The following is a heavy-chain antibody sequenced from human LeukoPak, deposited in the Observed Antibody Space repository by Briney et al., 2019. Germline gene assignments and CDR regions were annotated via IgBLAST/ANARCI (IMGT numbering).Heavy chain of an antibody. CDR1: GFTFSNYG. V-gene: IGHV3-30*02. J-gene: IGHJ4*02. Sequence: GGSLRISCAASGFTFSNYGMHWVRQAPGKGLEWVAFTRFDGSIKYYADSVKGRFTISRDNSKNTLYLQMSSLRAEDTAVFYCAKDSIQGDTALDYWGQGTPVTVSS. CDR3: AKDSIQGDTALDY. D-gene: IGHD5-18*01. CDR2: TRFDGSIK.